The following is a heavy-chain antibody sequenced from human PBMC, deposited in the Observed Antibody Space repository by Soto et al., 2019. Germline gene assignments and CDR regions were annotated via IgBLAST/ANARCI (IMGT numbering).Heavy chain of an antibody. V-gene: IGHV4-34*01. CDR2: INHSGST. Sequence: QVQLQQWGAGLLKPSETLSLTCAVYGGSFSGYYWSWIRQPPGKGLEWIGEINHSGSTNYNPSLKSRVTISVDTSKNQFSLKLSSVTAADTAVYYCARGPHYYDSSGYYTYWGQRTLVTVSS. D-gene: IGHD3-22*01. J-gene: IGHJ4*02. CDR3: ARGPHYYDSSGYYTY. CDR1: GGSFSGYY.